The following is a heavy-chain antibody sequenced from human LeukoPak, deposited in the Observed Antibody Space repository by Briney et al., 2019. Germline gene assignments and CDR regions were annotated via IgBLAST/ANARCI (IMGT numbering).Heavy chain of an antibody. CDR2: IYYSGST. Sequence: SQTLSLTCTVSGGSISSGDYYWSWIRQPPGKGLEWIGYIYYSGSTYYNPSLKSRVTISVDTSKNQFSLKLSSVTAADTAVYYCARGEHDYGDSGRYDYWGQGTLVTVSS. CDR1: GGSISSGDYY. J-gene: IGHJ4*02. D-gene: IGHD4-17*01. CDR3: ARGEHDYGDSGRYDY. V-gene: IGHV4-30-4*01.